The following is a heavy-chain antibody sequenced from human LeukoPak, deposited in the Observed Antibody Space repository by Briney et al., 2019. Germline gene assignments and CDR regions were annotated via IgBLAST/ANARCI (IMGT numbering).Heavy chain of an antibody. CDR1: GGSISIRGHY. J-gene: IGHJ4*02. CDR2: AFYSGKT. Sequence: SETLSLTCTVSGGSISIRGHYWGWLRQPPGKGLEWIGSAFYSGKTYYNPSLKSRLSISVDTSNNQFSLKLTSVTAADTAVYYGGRHFSTTSGDYWGQGTLVTVSS. V-gene: IGHV4-39*01. D-gene: IGHD3/OR15-3a*01. CDR3: GRHFSTTSGDY.